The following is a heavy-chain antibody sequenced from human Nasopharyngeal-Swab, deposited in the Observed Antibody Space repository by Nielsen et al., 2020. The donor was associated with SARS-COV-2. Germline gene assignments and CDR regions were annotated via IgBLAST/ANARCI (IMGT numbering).Heavy chain of an antibody. D-gene: IGHD3-10*01. CDR1: GYSFRTYG. V-gene: IGHV3-23*01. CDR3: ARGSSVHAFDV. J-gene: IGHJ3*01. CDR2: IVGSGDISGSGGNT. Sequence: GGSLRPSCVPSGYSFRTYGMSWVRQAPGKGLEWVAAIVGSGDISGSGGNTYCADPLKGRFTIPRDNSKNTFFLEMDSLSAEDTAVYYCARGSSVHAFDVWGQGTEVTVSS.